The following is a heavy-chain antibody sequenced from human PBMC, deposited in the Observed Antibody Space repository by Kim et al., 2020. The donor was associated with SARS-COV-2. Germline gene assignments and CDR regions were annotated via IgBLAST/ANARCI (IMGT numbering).Heavy chain of an antibody. Sequence: GGSLRLSCAASGFTFSSYSMNWVRQAPGKGLEWVSYISSSSSTIYYADSVKGRFTISRDNAKNSLYLQMNSLRAEDTAVYYCATLMGGNYYYYYGMDVWGQGTTVTVSS. V-gene: IGHV3-48*04. J-gene: IGHJ6*02. CDR1: GFTFSSYS. D-gene: IGHD3-16*01. CDR2: ISSSSSTI. CDR3: ATLMGGNYYYYYGMDV.